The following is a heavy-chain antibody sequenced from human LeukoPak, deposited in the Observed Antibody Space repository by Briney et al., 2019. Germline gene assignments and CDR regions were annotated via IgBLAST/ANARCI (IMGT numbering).Heavy chain of an antibody. Sequence: GGSLRLSCSTSGFTFRNFAMSWVRQAPGKGLEWVSSIGGGDTHHADSVKGRFTISRDDSRSTVDLQMSSLRAEDTAVYYCAKDGQSFNSMYDYFDSWGQGTLVTVSS. D-gene: IGHD2-8*01. V-gene: IGHV3-23*01. CDR2: IGGGDT. J-gene: IGHJ4*02. CDR3: AKDGQSFNSMYDYFDS. CDR1: GFTFRNFA.